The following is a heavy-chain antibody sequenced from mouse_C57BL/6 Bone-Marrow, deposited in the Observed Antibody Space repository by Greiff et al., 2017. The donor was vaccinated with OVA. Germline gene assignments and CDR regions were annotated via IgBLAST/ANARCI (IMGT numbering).Heavy chain of an antibody. V-gene: IGHV1-80*01. Sequence: QVQLKQSGAELVKPGASVKISCKASGYAFSSYWMNWVKQRPGKGLEWIGQIYPGDGDTNYNQKFKGKSTLTVDKSSSTAYMQLSSLASEDSAVYCCAKGGYYYGSSYDVWGTGTTVTVSS. CDR1: GYAFSSYW. D-gene: IGHD1-1*01. J-gene: IGHJ1*03. CDR2: IYPGDGDT. CDR3: AKGGYYYGSSYDV.